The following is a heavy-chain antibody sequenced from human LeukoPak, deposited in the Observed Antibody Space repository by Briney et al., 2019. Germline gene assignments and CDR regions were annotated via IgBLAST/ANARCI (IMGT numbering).Heavy chain of an antibody. J-gene: IGHJ4*02. Sequence: GGSLRLSCAASGFTVRTNYMSWVRQAPGKGLEWVSVIYSGGSTYYADSVKDRFTISRDNSENTLFLHMNSLRAEDTAVYYCARNFPTVVTSFDYWGQGTLVTVSS. CDR2: IYSGGST. CDR1: GFTVRTNY. CDR3: ARNFPTVVTSFDY. V-gene: IGHV3-66*01. D-gene: IGHD4-23*01.